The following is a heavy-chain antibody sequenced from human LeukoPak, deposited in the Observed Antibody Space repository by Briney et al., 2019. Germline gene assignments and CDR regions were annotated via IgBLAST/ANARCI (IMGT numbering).Heavy chain of an antibody. D-gene: IGHD3-22*01. CDR1: GGSITSYY. J-gene: IGHJ3*02. Sequence: SETLSLTCTVSGGSITSYYWSWIRQPPGKGLEWIGYIYYSGSTNYNPSLKSRVTMSLDTSKNQFSLKLSSVTAADTAVYYCARLDTYYYDSTPTYAFDIWGQGTMVTVSS. CDR2: IYYSGST. V-gene: IGHV4-59*01. CDR3: ARLDTYYYDSTPTYAFDI.